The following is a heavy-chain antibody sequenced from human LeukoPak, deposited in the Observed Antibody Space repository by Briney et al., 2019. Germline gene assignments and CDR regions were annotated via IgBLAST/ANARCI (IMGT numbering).Heavy chain of an antibody. Sequence: GGSLRFSCAASGFTFSTYSLNWVRQAPGKGLEWVSFISSRSSYIYYADSVKGRFTISRDDAENSLYLQMNSLRDEDTAVYYCARDLAYAFDIWGLGTMVTASS. V-gene: IGHV3-21*01. J-gene: IGHJ3*02. CDR1: GFTFSTYS. CDR2: ISSRSSYI. CDR3: ARDLAYAFDI.